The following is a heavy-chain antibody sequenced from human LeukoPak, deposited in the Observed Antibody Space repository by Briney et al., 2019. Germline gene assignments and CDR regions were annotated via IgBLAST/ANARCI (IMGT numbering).Heavy chain of an antibody. V-gene: IGHV3-74*01. Sequence: GGSLRLSCAASGFTFSSYWMHWVRQAPGKGLAWVSRINSDGSGTTYADSVRGRFTISRDNAKSSLYLQMNSLRAEDTAVYYCAKDQGGLRGPFDYWGQGTLVTVSS. J-gene: IGHJ4*02. D-gene: IGHD4-17*01. CDR2: INSDGSGT. CDR1: GFTFSSYW. CDR3: AKDQGGLRGPFDY.